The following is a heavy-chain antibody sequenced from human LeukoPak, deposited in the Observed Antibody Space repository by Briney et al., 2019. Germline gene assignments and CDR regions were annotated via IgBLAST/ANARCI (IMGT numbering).Heavy chain of an antibody. CDR2: IYPGDPDT. CDR3: ARSYYIVVVPAGMGDYYFDY. D-gene: IGHD2-2*01. V-gene: IGHV5-51*01. CDR1: GYSFTSYW. Sequence: GESLKISCKGSGYSFTSYWIGWVRQMPGKGLEWMGIIYPGDPDTRYSPSFQGQVTISADKSISTAYLQWSSLKASDTAMYYCARSYYIVVVPAGMGDYYFDYWGQGTLVTVSS. J-gene: IGHJ4*02.